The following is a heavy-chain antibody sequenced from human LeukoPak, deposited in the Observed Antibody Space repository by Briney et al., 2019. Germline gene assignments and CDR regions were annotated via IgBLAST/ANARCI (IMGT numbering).Heavy chain of an antibody. CDR2: IYSGGST. Sequence: GGSLRLSCAASGFTFSSYGIRWVRQAPGKGLEWVSVIYSGGSTYYADSVKGRFTISRDNSKNTLYLQMNSLRAEDTAVYYCAGDSGSYSPAFDIWGQGTMVTVSS. J-gene: IGHJ3*02. CDR3: AGDSGSYSPAFDI. CDR1: GFTFSSYG. V-gene: IGHV3-66*01. D-gene: IGHD1-26*01.